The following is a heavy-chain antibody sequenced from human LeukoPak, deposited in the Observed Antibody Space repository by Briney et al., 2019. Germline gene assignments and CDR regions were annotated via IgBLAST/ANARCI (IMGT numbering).Heavy chain of an antibody. D-gene: IGHD5-18*01. CDR1: GYTFTSYY. CDR2: INPSGGST. CDR3: ARDQRYSYGYGNYYYYYGMDV. J-gene: IGHJ6*02. V-gene: IGHV1-46*01. Sequence: ASVKVSCKASGYTFTSYYMHCVRQALGQGLEWMGKINPSGGSTSYAQKFQGRVTMTRDTSTSTVYMELSSLRSEDTAVYYCARDQRYSYGYGNYYYYYGMDVWGQGTTVTVSS.